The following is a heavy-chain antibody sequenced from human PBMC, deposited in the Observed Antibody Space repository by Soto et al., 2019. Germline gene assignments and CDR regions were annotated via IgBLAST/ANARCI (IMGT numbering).Heavy chain of an antibody. J-gene: IGHJ5*02. Sequence: SETLSLTCTVSGGSISSGGYYWSWIRQHPGKGLEWIGYIYYSGSTYYNPSLKSRVTISVDTSKNQFSLKLSSVTAADTAVYYCARVIVGATTAWFDPWGQGTLVTAPQ. CDR2: IYYSGST. CDR1: GGSISSGGYY. V-gene: IGHV4-31*03. CDR3: ARVIVGATTAWFDP. D-gene: IGHD1-26*01.